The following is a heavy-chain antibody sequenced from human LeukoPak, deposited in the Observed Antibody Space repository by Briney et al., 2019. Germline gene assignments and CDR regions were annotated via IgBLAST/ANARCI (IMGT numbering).Heavy chain of an antibody. CDR3: ARVRSVGGNPHAFNI. J-gene: IGHJ3*02. CDR1: GFSFNSYW. CDR2: IKQDGSEK. D-gene: IGHD4-23*01. Sequence: GGSLRLSCAASGFSFNSYWMTWVRQAPGKGLEWVANIKQDGSEKYYVDSVMGRFTISRDNAKNSLYLQMNSLRAGDTAVYYCARVRSVGGNPHAFNIWGQGTMVTVSS. V-gene: IGHV3-7*01.